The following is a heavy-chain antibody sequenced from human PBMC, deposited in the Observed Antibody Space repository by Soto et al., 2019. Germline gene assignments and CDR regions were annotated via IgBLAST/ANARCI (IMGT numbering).Heavy chain of an antibody. Sequence: PGGSVRLSLAPRELIYGNAPRNGFHQIQGKGLERVSYISSSSSVIDYADSVKGRFTVSRDNARNSLYLQMNSLRAEDTAVYYCARDLSWGSNWYYYMDVWGKGTTVTVS. V-gene: IGHV3-48*01. CDR3: ARDLSWGSNWYYYMDV. CDR2: ISSSSSVI. CDR1: ELIYGNAP. J-gene: IGHJ6*03. D-gene: IGHD7-27*01.